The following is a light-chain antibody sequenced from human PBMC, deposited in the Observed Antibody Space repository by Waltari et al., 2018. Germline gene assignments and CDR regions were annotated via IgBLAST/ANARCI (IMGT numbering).Light chain of an antibody. J-gene: IGKJ1*01. CDR3: QQYNSYSGT. CDR1: QSISSW. Sequence: DIQMTQSPSTMSASVGDRVTIILRASQSISSWLAWYQHKPGKAPKLLIYKASSLETGVPSRFSGSGSGTEFTLTISSLQPDDFATYYCQQYNSYSGTFGQGTKVEIK. V-gene: IGKV1-5*03. CDR2: KAS.